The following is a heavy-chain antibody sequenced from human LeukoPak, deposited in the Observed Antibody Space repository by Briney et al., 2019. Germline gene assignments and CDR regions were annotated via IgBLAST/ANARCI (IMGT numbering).Heavy chain of an antibody. CDR3: AREVGFGPLMDV. D-gene: IGHD3-10*01. CDR2: IYHSGST. CDR1: GGSISSGGYS. Sequence: SQTLSLTCAVSGGSISSGGYSWSWIRQPPGKGLEWIGYIYHSGSTYYNPSLKSRVTISVDRSKNQFSLKLSSVTAADTAVYYCAREVGFGPLMDVWGQGTTVTVSS. J-gene: IGHJ6*02. V-gene: IGHV4-30-2*01.